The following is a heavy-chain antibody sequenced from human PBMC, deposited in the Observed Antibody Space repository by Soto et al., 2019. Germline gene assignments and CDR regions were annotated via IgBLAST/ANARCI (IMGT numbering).Heavy chain of an antibody. D-gene: IGHD3-22*01. J-gene: IGHJ6*02. CDR1: GYSFTSYW. V-gene: IGHV5-51*01. Sequence: GESLKISCKGSGYSFTSYWIGWVRQMPGKVLEWMGIIYPGDSDTRYSPSFQGQVTISADKSISTAYLQWSSLKASDTAMYYCARASYHDSSGYYYGMDVWGQGTTVTVSS. CDR2: IYPGDSDT. CDR3: ARASYHDSSGYYYGMDV.